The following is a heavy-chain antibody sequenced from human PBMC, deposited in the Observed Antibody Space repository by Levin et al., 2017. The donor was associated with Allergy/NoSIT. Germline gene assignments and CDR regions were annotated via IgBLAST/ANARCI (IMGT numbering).Heavy chain of an antibody. CDR2: INPNSGDT. CDR1: GYTFTDYY. CDR3: ARDSTYFNSGSHYWYFDL. V-gene: IGHV1-2*02. J-gene: IGHJ2*01. Sequence: ASVKVSCKASGYTFTDYYMHWVRQAPGQGPEWMGWINPNSGDTLYAEKFQGRVTMTRDTSISTVYMELSSLTSDDTAVYHCARDSTYFNSGSHYWYFDLWGRGSLVTVSS. D-gene: IGHD3-10*01.